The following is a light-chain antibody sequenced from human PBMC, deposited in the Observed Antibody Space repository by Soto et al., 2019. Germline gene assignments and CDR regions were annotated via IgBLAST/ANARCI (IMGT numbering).Light chain of an antibody. CDR2: AAS. CDR1: QNIGDY. CDR3: QESYGPSWT. Sequence: DIQMTQSPSSLSASIGDRVTITCRASQNIGDYLNWYQHKPGKAPDLLIFAASNLQDEVPSRFSGSGSGTDFTLTISSLQPEDFATYYCQESYGPSWTFGQGTQLDLK. V-gene: IGKV1-39*01. J-gene: IGKJ1*01.